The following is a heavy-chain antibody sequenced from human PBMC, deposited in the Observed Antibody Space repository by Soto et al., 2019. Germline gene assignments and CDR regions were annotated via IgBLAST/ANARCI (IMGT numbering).Heavy chain of an antibody. CDR3: ARRAETNGWNGFGADKYYFDF. CDR2: MNPNTGNS. CDR1: GYTFTSYD. V-gene: IGHV1-8*01. D-gene: IGHD1-1*01. Sequence: ASVKVSCKASGYTFTSYDIYWVRQATGQGLEWMGWMNPNTGNSGYAQKFQGRVTMTSDTSISTAHMELSSLRSEDTAVYYCARRAETNGWNGFGADKYYFDFWGQGTQVTVSS. J-gene: IGHJ4*02.